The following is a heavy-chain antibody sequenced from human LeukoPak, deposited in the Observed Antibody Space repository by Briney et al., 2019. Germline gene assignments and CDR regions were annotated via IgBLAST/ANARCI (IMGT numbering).Heavy chain of an antibody. CDR1: SGSISSYY. J-gene: IGHJ4*02. CDR3: ARSKYSSGWYVLGFDY. D-gene: IGHD6-19*01. V-gene: IGHV4-59*06. Sequence: SETLSLTCTVSSGSISSYYWSWIRQHPGKGLEWIGYIYYSGSTYYNPSLKSRVTISVDTSKNQFSLKLSSVTAADTAMYYCARSKYSSGWYVLGFDYWGQGTLVTVSS. CDR2: IYYSGST.